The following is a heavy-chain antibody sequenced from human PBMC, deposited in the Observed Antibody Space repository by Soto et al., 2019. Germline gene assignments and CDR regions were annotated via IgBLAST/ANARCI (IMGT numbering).Heavy chain of an antibody. CDR2: ISSSSSYI. D-gene: IGHD6-6*01. J-gene: IGHJ6*02. V-gene: IGHV3-21*01. CDR3: ARVIAARRADV. Sequence: PGGSLRLSCAASGFTFSGYSMNWVRQAPGKGLKWVSSISSSSSYIYYSDSVKGQFTISRDNAKNSLYLQMNSLRAEDTAVYYCARVIAARRADVWGQGTTVTVSS. CDR1: GFTFSGYS.